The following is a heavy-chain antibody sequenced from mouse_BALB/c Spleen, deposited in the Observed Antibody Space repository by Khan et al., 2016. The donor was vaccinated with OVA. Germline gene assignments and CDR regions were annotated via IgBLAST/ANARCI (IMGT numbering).Heavy chain of an antibody. CDR3: ARDRIDY. CDR2: INPTSGYT. CDR1: GYTFTTYW. J-gene: IGHJ2*01. Sequence: QVQLQQPGAELAKPGASVKMSCKASGYTFTTYWMHWVKQRPGQGLEWIGYINPTSGYTDYNQKFKDKATLTADKSSSIAYMQLSSLTSDAAAVYCCARDRIDYWGQGTTLTVSS. V-gene: IGHV1-7*01.